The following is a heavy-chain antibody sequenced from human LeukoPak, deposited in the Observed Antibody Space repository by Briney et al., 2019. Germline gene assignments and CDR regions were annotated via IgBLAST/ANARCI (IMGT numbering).Heavy chain of an antibody. V-gene: IGHV4-30-2*01. CDR1: GGSISSGGYS. D-gene: IGHD3-10*01. CDR3: ARRLLWVRGVHFYYYYGMDV. CDR2: IYHSGST. J-gene: IGHJ6*02. Sequence: SETLSLTCAVSGGSISSGGYSWSWIRQPPGKGLEWIGYIYHSGSTYYNPSLKSRVTISVGRSKNQFSLKLSSVTAADTAVYYCARRLLWVRGVHFYYYYGMDVWGQGTTVTVSS.